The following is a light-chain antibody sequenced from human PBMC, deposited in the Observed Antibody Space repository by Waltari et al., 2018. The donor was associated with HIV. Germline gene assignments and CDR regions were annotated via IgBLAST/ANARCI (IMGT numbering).Light chain of an antibody. Sequence: QSALTQPASVSGSPGQSITISCTATSSDVASYNLVSWYQQHPGKAPKVMIYAVTKRPSGVSNRFSGSKSYNTASLTISGLQAEDEADYYCCSYAGTGTYVFGTGTKVTVL. CDR1: SSDVASYNL. J-gene: IGLJ1*01. CDR3: CSYAGTGTYV. CDR2: AVT. V-gene: IGLV2-23*02.